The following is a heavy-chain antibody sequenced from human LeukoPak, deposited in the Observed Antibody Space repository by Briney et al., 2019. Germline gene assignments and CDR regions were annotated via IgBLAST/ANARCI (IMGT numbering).Heavy chain of an antibody. V-gene: IGHV3-48*03. D-gene: IGHD2-15*01. CDR1: GFTFSSYE. Sequence: PGGSLRLSCVASGFTFSSYEMNWVRQAPGKGLEWLSYIGSSDSTTHYADSVKGRFTISRDNAKNSLYLQMNSLRVEDTAVYYCARDRGWFRADYWGQGTLVTVSS. CDR3: ARDRGWFRADY. CDR2: IGSSDSTT. J-gene: IGHJ4*02.